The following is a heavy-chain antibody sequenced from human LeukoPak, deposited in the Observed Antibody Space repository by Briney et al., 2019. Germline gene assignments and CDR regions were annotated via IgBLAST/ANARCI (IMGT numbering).Heavy chain of an antibody. CDR1: GYTFTSYD. CDR2: MHTNSGNS. CDR3: ARGDYAGLSA. V-gene: IGHV1-8*01. J-gene: IGHJ5*02. Sequence: ASGKLSCTASGYTFTSYDINRGRQATGQGLGWRGWMHTNSGNSGDAQKFHGRVTMTSNTSISTAYMELSSLRSEDTAVYSCARGDYAGLSAWRQGTLVTVSS. D-gene: IGHD4-17*01.